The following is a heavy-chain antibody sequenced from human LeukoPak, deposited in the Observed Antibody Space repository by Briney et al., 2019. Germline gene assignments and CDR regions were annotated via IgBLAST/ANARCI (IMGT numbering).Heavy chain of an antibody. CDR3: ARAIAVAPDAFDI. D-gene: IGHD6-19*01. J-gene: IGHJ3*02. CDR2: IWYDGSNK. CDR1: GFTFSTYG. V-gene: IGHV3-33*01. Sequence: GGSLRLSCAASGFTFSTYGMHWVRQAPGKGLEWVAVIWYDGSNKYYADSVKGRFTISRDNSENTLYLQMNSLRAEDTAVYYCARAIAVAPDAFDIWGQGTMVTVSS.